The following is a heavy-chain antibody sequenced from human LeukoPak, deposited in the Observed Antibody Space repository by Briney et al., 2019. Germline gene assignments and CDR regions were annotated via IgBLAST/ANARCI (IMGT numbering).Heavy chain of an antibody. J-gene: IGHJ3*02. D-gene: IGHD1-26*01. CDR1: GGSISSSSYY. V-gene: IGHV4-39*07. Sequence: SETLSLTCTVSGGSISSSSYYWGWIRQPPGKGLEWIGSIYYSGSTYYNPSLKSRVTISVDTSKNQFSLKLSSVTAADTAVYYCARAGRFEGNGKGAFDIWGQGTMVTVSS. CDR2: IYYSGST. CDR3: ARAGRFEGNGKGAFDI.